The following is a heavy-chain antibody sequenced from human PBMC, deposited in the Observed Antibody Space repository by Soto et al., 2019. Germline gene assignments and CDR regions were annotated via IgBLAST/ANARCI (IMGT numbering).Heavy chain of an antibody. CDR3: ARDRSAIVLEPAAILAYGMDV. D-gene: IGHD2-2*01. J-gene: IGHJ6*02. CDR2: ISYDGSNK. Sequence: GGSLRLSCAASGFTFSSYGMHWVRQAPGKGLEWVAVISYDGSNKYYADSVKGRFTISRDNSKNTLYLQMNSLRAEDTAVYYCARDRSAIVLEPAAILAYGMDVWGQGPTVTVS. CDR1: GFTFSSYG. V-gene: IGHV3-30*03.